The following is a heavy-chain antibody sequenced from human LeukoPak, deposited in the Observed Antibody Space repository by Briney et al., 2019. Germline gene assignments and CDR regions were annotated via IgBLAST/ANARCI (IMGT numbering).Heavy chain of an antibody. D-gene: IGHD6-6*01. Sequence: GASVKVSCKASGGTFSSYAISWVRQAPGQGLEWMGGIIPIFGTANYAQKFQGRVTITADESTSTAYMELSSLRSEDTAVYYCARGWYSSSSFESDYYYMDVWGKGTTVTVSS. CDR1: GGTFSSYA. CDR2: IIPIFGTA. CDR3: ARGWYSSSSFESDYYYMDV. V-gene: IGHV1-69*13. J-gene: IGHJ6*03.